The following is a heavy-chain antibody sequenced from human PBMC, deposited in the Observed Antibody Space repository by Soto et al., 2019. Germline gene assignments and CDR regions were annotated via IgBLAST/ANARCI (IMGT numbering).Heavy chain of an antibody. CDR1: NYLFGAFG. CDR3: ARISARRNDFDV. Sequence: QVQLVQSGAEVKNPAASVKVSCQASNYLFGAFGISWVRQAPGPGLEWMGWITPYNGNTHYAEKLQDRVTMTADKSTNTAYMEVRRLTSDDKAGYFCARISARRNDFDVWGQGTVVTVYS. CDR2: ITPYNGNT. V-gene: IGHV1-18*01. J-gene: IGHJ3*01.